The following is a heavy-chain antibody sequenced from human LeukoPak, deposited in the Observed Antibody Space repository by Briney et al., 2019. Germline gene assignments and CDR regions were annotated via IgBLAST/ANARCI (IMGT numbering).Heavy chain of an antibody. Sequence: ESLETLLDGLWSHLKQYCNELGRQMPGKGLEWMGIIHPGDSHTWYSPSFQGQVTISADKSISMAYLQWSSLKASDTAMYFCARQPGMTAKSWYFDLWGRGTLVTVSS. CDR3: ARQPGMTAKSWYFDL. V-gene: IGHV5-51*01. D-gene: IGHD2-2*01. CDR1: SHLKQYC. CDR2: IHPGDSHT. J-gene: IGHJ2*01.